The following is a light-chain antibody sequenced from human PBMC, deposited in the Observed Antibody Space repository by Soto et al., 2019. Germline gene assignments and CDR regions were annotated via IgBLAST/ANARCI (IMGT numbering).Light chain of an antibody. CDR3: QQLSGYPLT. CDR2: AAS. CDR1: QGINNY. Sequence: DIQLTQSPSFLSASVGDRVTITCRASQGINNYLAWYQQKPGIAPKLLIYAASTLQSGVPSRFSGRGSGTEFTLTISSLQPEDFATYYCQQLSGYPLTFGGGTKVEIK. J-gene: IGKJ4*01. V-gene: IGKV1-9*01.